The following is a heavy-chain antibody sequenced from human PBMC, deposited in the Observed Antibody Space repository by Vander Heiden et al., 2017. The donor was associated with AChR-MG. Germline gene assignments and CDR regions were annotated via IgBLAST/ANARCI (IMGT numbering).Heavy chain of an antibody. J-gene: IGHJ4*02. CDR3: ARHYYYGSGSYGPEVPFFDY. CDR2: VKQDGSEK. Sequence: EVQLVESGGGLVQPGGSLRLSCAASGFTFSSYWMSWVRQAPGKGLEWVANVKQDGSEKYYVDSVKGRFTIARDNAKNSLYLQRNSMRAEDTAVYYCARHYYYGSGSYGPEVPFFDYWGQGTLVTVSS. D-gene: IGHD3-10*01. V-gene: IGHV3-7*01. CDR1: GFTFSSYW.